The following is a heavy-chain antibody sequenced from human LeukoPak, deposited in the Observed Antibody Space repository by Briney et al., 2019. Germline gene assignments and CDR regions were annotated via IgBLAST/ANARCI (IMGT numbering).Heavy chain of an antibody. V-gene: IGHV4-39*07. D-gene: IGHD2-2*01. CDR1: GGSISSSSYY. CDR2: IYYSGST. CDR3: ARGTGGIGYCSSTSCYGGPSWFDP. Sequence: SETLSLTCTVSGGSISSSSYYWGWIRQPPGKGLERIGSIYYSGSTYYNPSLKSRVTISVDTSKNQFSLKLSSVTAADTAVYYCARGTGGIGYCSSTSCYGGPSWFDPWGQGTLVTVSS. J-gene: IGHJ5*02.